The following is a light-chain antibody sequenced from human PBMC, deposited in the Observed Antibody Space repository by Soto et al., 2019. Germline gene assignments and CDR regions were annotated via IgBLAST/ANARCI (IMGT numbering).Light chain of an antibody. J-gene: IGKJ1*01. Sequence: EIVMTQSPATLSVSPGERATLSCRASQSVNNNLAWYQQKPGQAPRLLIYAASTRATGIPARFSGSGSGTEFTLTISSLQSEDFAVYYCQQYNAWTPGGTFGQGTKVEIK. CDR3: QQYNAWTPGGT. V-gene: IGKV3-15*01. CDR2: AAS. CDR1: QSVNNN.